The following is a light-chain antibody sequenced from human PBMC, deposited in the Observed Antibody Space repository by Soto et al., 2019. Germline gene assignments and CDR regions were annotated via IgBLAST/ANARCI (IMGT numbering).Light chain of an antibody. CDR1: SSDIGTYNY. CDR3: SSYTPSSTLRV. J-gene: IGLJ3*02. CDR2: EVS. Sequence: QSALTQPASVSGSPGQSITIYCTGNSSDIGTYNYVSWYHHHPGKAPKLMIYEVSNRPSGVSDRFSGSKSGNTASLTISGLQAEDEADYYCSSYTPSSTLRVFGGGTKVTVL. V-gene: IGLV2-14*01.